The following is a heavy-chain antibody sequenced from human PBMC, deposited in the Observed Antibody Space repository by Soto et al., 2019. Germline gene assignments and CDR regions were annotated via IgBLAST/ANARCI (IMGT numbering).Heavy chain of an antibody. D-gene: IGHD6-13*01. CDR3: AREKGEIAAPTRAGMEV. J-gene: IGHJ6*02. CDR1: GFTFSSYW. CDR2: IKQDGGEK. V-gene: IGHV3-7*01. Sequence: GGSLILSCAASGFTFSSYWMSWVRPAPGKGLQWVANIKQDGGEKYYVDSVKGRFTISRDNAKNSLYLQMNILRAEDTAGYYCAREKGEIAAPTRAGMEVWAQGTRVTVSS.